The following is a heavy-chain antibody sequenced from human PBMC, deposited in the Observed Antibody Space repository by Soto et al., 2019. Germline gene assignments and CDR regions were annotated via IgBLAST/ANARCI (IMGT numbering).Heavy chain of an antibody. V-gene: IGHV5-10-1*01. CDR1: GYNFTSYW. CDR3: AIPFMVRGVKGYSSQARDA. Sequence: VESLKISCKGSGYNFTSYWISWVRQMPWKGLEWMGRIDPSDSYTNYSPSFEGHVTISADKSISTAYLQWSSRKAADTAMYYFAIPFMVRGVKGYSSQARDAWGKGTTVTVS. D-gene: IGHD3-10*01. CDR2: IDPSDSYT. J-gene: IGHJ6*03.